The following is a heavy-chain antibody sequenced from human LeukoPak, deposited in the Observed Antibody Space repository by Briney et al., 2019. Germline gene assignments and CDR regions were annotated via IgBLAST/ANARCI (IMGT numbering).Heavy chain of an antibody. J-gene: IGHJ3*02. CDR1: GYSFTSYW. Sequence: GESLKISCQGSGYSFTSYWIAWVRQMPGKGLGWMGIIYPADSDTRYRPSFQGQVTISADKSISTAYLQWSSLKASDTAMYYCASLRSYSDAFDIWGQGTMVTVSS. CDR3: ASLRSYSDAFDI. CDR2: IYPADSDT. D-gene: IGHD2-21*01. V-gene: IGHV5-51*01.